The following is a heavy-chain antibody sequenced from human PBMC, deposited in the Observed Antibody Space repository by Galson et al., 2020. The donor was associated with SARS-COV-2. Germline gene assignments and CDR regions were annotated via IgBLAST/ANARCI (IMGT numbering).Heavy chain of an antibody. CDR1: GFTFSSYS. CDR2: ISSSSDYI. Sequence: GGSLRLSCTVSGFTFSSYSMNWVRQAPGKGLEWVSAISSSSDYIYDADSVKGRFTISRDNGKNSLYLQMNSLRAEDTAIYYCARDASWAMFAMDVWGQGTKVTVSS. J-gene: IGHJ6*02. V-gene: IGHV3-21*06. D-gene: IGHD3-10*02. CDR3: ARDASWAMFAMDV.